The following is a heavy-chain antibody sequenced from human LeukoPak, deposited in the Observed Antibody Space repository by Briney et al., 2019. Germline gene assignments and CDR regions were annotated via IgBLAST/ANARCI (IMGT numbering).Heavy chain of an antibody. CDR2: INYSGNT. D-gene: IGHD3-3*01. V-gene: IGHV4-59*01. CDR1: GGSISSYY. CDR3: SRSGNFSFLEFDY. Sequence: SETLSLTCTVSGGSISSYYWNWIRQPPGKGLEYIGYINYSGNTNYNPSLKSRVTISVDTSKNQFSLKLSSVTAADTAVYFCSRSGNFSFLEFDYWGQGTLVTVSS. J-gene: IGHJ4*02.